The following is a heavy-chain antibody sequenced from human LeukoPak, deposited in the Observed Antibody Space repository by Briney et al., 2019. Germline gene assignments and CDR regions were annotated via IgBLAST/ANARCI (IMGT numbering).Heavy chain of an antibody. J-gene: IGHJ4*02. D-gene: IGHD2-8*01. Sequence: GGSLRLSCAASGFTFSSYAMSWVRQAPGKGLEWVSAISGSGGSTYYADSVKGRFTISRDNSKNTLYLQMNSLRAEDTAVYYCAKVEVREGSPYCTNGVCYISAFDYWGQGTLVTVSS. V-gene: IGHV3-23*01. CDR1: GFTFSSYA. CDR3: AKVEVREGSPYCTNGVCYISAFDY. CDR2: ISGSGGST.